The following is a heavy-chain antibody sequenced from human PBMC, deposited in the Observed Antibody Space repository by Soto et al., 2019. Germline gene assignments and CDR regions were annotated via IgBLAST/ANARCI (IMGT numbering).Heavy chain of an antibody. J-gene: IGHJ3*02. D-gene: IGHD2-8*01. V-gene: IGHV1-46*02. CDR1: GYTFNSYY. CDR3: AREGRYCTIANCKHDAFDI. CDR2: INPSGGST. Sequence: ASVKVSCKASGYTFNSYYIHSVRQAPGQGLEWMGMINPSGGSTNYAQKFQGRATMTRDTSTSTVYMDLSSLRSADTAIYYCAREGRYCTIANCKHDAFDIWGQGTMVTVSS.